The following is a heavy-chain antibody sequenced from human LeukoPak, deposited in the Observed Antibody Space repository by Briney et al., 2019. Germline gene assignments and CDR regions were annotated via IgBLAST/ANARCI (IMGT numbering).Heavy chain of an antibody. CDR2: INYSGRT. Sequence: SETLSLTCTVSGGSISTYYWSWVRQSPGKGPEWIGYINYSGRTNSSPSLKSRVAISVDTSKNQFSLRLSSVTAADTAVYYCARGTGYSLGYWGQGTLVTVSS. V-gene: IGHV4-59*01. D-gene: IGHD5-18*01. CDR3: ARGTGYSLGY. CDR1: GGSISTYY. J-gene: IGHJ4*02.